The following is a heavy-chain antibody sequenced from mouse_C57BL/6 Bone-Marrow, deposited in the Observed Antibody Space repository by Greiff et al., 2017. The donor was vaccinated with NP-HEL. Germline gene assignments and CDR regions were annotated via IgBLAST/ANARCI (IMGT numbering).Heavy chain of an antibody. D-gene: IGHD2-4*01. Sequence: EVHLVESGGGLVKPGGSLKLSCAASGFTFSSYAMSWVRQTPEKRLEWVATISDGGSYTYYPDNVKGRFTISRDNAKNNLYLQMSHLKSEDTAMYYCARDEAGLRYFDVWGTGTTVTVSS. V-gene: IGHV5-4*01. CDR1: GFTFSSYA. CDR2: ISDGGSYT. J-gene: IGHJ1*03. CDR3: ARDEAGLRYFDV.